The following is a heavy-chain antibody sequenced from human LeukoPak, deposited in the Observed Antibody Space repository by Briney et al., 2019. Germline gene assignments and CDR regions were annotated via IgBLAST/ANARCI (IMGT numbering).Heavy chain of an antibody. D-gene: IGHD1-14*01. CDR3: ARDTNNGLDV. V-gene: IGHV3-11*01. Sequence: GSLRLSCAASGFTFSDYYIHWIRQAPGKGLEWVSHISSSGRLMQYADSVKGRFTITRDNAQNFMSLQMNSLKPEDTAVYYCARDTNNGLDVWGRGTTVTVSS. J-gene: IGHJ6*02. CDR1: GFTFSDYY. CDR2: ISSSGRLM.